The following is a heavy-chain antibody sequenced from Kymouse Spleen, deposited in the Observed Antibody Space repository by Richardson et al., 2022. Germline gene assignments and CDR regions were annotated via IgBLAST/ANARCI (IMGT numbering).Heavy chain of an antibody. Sequence: QVQLQESGPGLVKPSQTLSLTCTVSGGSISSGGYYWSWIRQHPGKGLEWIGYIYYSGSTYYNPSLKSRVTISVDTSKNQFSLKLSSVTAADTAVYYCASIAAAGYYYYYGMDVWGQGTTVTVSS. D-gene: IGHD6-13*01. J-gene: IGHJ6*02. CDR1: GGSISSGGYY. CDR3: ASIAAAGYYYYYGMDV. CDR2: IYYSGST. V-gene: IGHV4-31*03.